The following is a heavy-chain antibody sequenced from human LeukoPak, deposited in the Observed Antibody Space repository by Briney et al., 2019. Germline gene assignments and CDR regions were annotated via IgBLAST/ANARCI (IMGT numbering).Heavy chain of an antibody. CDR1: GFTLSSYS. CDR2: ISYEGGTQ. J-gene: IGHJ5*02. D-gene: IGHD3-10*01. Sequence: PGGSLRLSCAASGFTLSSYSMNWVRQAPGKGLEWVAVISYEGGTQHYADSVKGRLIISRDNPRNTLYPQMNILRTEDTAVYYCAKEGTPEVSTWYDLWGQGTQVIVSS. CDR3: AKEGTPEVSTWYDL. V-gene: IGHV3-30*18.